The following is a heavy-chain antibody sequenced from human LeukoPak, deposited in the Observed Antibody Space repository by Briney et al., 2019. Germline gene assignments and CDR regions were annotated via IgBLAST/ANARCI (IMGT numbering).Heavy chain of an antibody. V-gene: IGHV4-4*02. CDR1: GGSITSSHW. CDR2: IYHGGTT. CDR3: ATYLYGGDYGSYYFDY. D-gene: IGHD4-23*01. Sequence: PSETLSLTCAVSGGSITSSHWWSWARQPPGKGLEWIGDIYHGGTTNYNPSLRSRVTMSVDKSKNQFYLRVSSVTAADTAVYYCATYLYGGDYGSYYFDYWGQGTLVTVS. J-gene: IGHJ4*02.